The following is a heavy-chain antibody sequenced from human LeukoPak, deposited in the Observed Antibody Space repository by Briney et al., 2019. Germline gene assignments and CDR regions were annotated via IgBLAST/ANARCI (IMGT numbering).Heavy chain of an antibody. Sequence: ASVKVSCKASGYTFTSYAMHWVRQAPGQRLEWMGWINAGNGNTKYSQEFQGRVTITRDTSASTAYMELSSLRSEDMAVYYCARGIWTSHIVGYYFDYWGQGTLVTVSS. CDR3: ARGIWTSHIVGYYFDY. J-gene: IGHJ4*02. CDR2: INAGNGNT. CDR1: GYTFTSYA. D-gene: IGHD2-21*01. V-gene: IGHV1-3*03.